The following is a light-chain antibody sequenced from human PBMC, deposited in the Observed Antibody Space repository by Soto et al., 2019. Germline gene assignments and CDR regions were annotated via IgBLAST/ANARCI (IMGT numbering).Light chain of an antibody. J-gene: IGKJ5*01. V-gene: IGKV3-20*01. Sequence: EIVLTQSPGTLSMSPGERATLSCRASLSLSSSYIAWYQQKPGQAPRLLIHGASSRATGIPDRFSGSGSGTEFTLTITRLEPEDFAVYYCQQSGSSPITFGQGTRLAIK. CDR3: QQSGSSPIT. CDR1: LSLSSSY. CDR2: GAS.